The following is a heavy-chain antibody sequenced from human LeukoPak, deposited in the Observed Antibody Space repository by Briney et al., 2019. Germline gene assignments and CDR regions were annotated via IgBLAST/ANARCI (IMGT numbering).Heavy chain of an antibody. CDR2: IIPIFGTA. CDR3: ALLGPIVGASLWFDP. D-gene: IGHD1-26*01. CDR1: GGTFSSYA. Sequence: AASVKVSCKASGGTFSSYAISWVRQAPGQGLEWMGGIIPIFGTANYAQKFQGRVTITTDESMSTAYMELSSLRSEDTAVYYCALLGPIVGASLWFDPWGQGTLVTVSS. J-gene: IGHJ5*02. V-gene: IGHV1-69*05.